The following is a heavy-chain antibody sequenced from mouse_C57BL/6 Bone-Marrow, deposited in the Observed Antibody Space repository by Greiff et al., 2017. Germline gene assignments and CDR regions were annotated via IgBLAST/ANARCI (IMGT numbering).Heavy chain of an antibody. CDR2: IVPGSGST. V-gene: IGHV1-75*01. J-gene: IGHJ2*01. CDR3: ARYGGNYAGDLDY. Sequence: QVQLKESGAELVKPGASVKISCTASGYTFTDYYMNWVKQRPGQGLEWIGWIVPGSGSTYYNEKFKGKATVTVDKSSSTAYMLLSSLTSEDSAVYCCARYGGNYAGDLDYWGQGTTLTVSS. D-gene: IGHD1-1*02. CDR1: GYTFTDYY.